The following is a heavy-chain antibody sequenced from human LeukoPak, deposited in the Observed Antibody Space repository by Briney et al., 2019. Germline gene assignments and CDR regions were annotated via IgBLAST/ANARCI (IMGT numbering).Heavy chain of an antibody. V-gene: IGHV3-66*01. CDR3: VYSGNCRFDY. CDR2: IYSGGST. D-gene: IGHD1-26*01. CDR1: GFSVSYNS. J-gene: IGHJ4*02. Sequence: GGSLRLSCAASGFSVSYNSMTWVRQAPGKGLEWVSVIYSGGSTYYADSVKGRFTISRDQSKNVLYLQMNSLRAEDTAVYYCVYSGNCRFDYWGQGTLVTVSS.